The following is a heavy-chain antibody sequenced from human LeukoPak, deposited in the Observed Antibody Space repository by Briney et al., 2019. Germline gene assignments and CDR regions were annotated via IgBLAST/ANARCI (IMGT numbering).Heavy chain of an antibody. Sequence: GASAKVSCKASGGTFSSYAISWVRQAPGQGLEWMGRIIPILGIANYAQKFQGRVTITADKSTSTAYMELSSLRSEDTAVYYCARVDGEGGYSGYDYYYYYGMDVWGQGTTVTVSS. CDR2: IIPILGIA. V-gene: IGHV1-69*04. J-gene: IGHJ6*02. CDR3: ARVDGEGGYSGYDYYYYYGMDV. D-gene: IGHD5-12*01. CDR1: GGTFSSYA.